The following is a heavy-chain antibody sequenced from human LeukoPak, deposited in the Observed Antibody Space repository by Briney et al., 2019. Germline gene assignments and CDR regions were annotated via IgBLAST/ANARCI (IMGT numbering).Heavy chain of an antibody. CDR1: GYTFTSYY. CDR3: AKESGAHYGFGMDV. D-gene: IGHD1-26*01. J-gene: IGHJ6*02. V-gene: IGHV1-46*01. Sequence: ASVKVSCRASGYTFTSYYMHWVRQAPGQGLEWMGIINPSGGSTSYAQKFQGRVTMTRDMSTSTVYMELSSLRSEDTALYYCAKESGAHYGFGMDVWGQGTTVTVSS. CDR2: INPSGGST.